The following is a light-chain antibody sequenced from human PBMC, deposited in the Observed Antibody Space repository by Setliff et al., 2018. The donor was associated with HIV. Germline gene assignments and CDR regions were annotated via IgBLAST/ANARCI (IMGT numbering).Light chain of an antibody. CDR3: SSYAGSNNVV. CDR1: SSNVDGYKY. V-gene: IGLV2-8*01. CDR2: EVS. J-gene: IGLJ2*01. Sequence: QSALAQPASVSGSPGQSITISCTGTSSNVDGYKYVSWFKQHPGEAPKLMIYEVSKRPSGVPDRFAGSKSGNTASLTVSGLQAEDEADYYCSSYAGSNNVVFGGGTQLTVL.